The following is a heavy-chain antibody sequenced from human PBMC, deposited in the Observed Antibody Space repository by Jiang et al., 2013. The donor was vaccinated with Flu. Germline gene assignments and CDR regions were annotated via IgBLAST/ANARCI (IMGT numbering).Heavy chain of an antibody. V-gene: IGHV4-59*01. D-gene: IGHD3-10*01. CDR1: GGSISSYY. J-gene: IGHJ4*02. CDR2: IYYSGST. Sequence: GPGLVKPSETLSFTCTVSGGSISSYYWSWIRQPPGKGLEWIGYIYYSGSTNYNPSLKSRVTISVDTSKNQFSLKLSSVTAADTAVYYCARYSGSYYFDYWGQGTLVTVSS. CDR3: ARYSGSYYFDY.